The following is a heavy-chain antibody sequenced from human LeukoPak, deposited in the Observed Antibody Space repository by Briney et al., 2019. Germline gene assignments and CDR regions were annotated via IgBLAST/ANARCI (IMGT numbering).Heavy chain of an antibody. Sequence: GESLKISCKSFGYSFTDHWVAWVRQMPGNGLEWMGIIYPGDSDTRYSPSFQGQVTISADKSISTAYLQWSSLKASDTAMYYCARLYGSASYRSLDYWGQGTLVTVSS. CDR2: IYPGDSDT. D-gene: IGHD3-10*01. V-gene: IGHV5-51*01. CDR1: GYSFTDHW. J-gene: IGHJ4*02. CDR3: ARLYGSASYRSLDY.